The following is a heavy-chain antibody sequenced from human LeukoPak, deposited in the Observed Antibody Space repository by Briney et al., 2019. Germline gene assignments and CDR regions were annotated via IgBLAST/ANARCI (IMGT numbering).Heavy chain of an antibody. Sequence: SETLSLTCTVSGDSISSSSYYWGWIRQPPGKGLEWIGSIYSGSTYYNPSLKSRVTISADTSKNQFSLKLSSVTAADTAVYYCARQTSSWDRWFDPWGQGTLVTVSS. D-gene: IGHD2-2*01. V-gene: IGHV4-39*01. CDR3: ARQTSSWDRWFDP. J-gene: IGHJ5*02. CDR2: IYSGST. CDR1: GDSISSSSYY.